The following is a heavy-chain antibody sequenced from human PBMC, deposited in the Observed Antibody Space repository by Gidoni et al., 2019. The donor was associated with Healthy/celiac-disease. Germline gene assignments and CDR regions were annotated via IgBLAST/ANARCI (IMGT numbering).Heavy chain of an antibody. CDR1: GFTFSSYA. V-gene: IGHV3-23*04. Sequence: EVQLVESGGGLVQPGGSLRLSCAASGFTFSSYAMSWVRQAQGKGLEWLSASSGSGGSTYYADSVKGRFTISRDNSKNPLYLQMNSLRAEDTAVYYCAKDAQWLVQPPFDYWGQGTLVTVSS. CDR3: AKDAQWLVQPPFDY. D-gene: IGHD6-19*01. CDR2: SSGSGGST. J-gene: IGHJ4*02.